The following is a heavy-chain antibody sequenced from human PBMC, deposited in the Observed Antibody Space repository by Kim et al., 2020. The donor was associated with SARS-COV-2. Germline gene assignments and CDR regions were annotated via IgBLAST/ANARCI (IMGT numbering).Heavy chain of an antibody. J-gene: IGHJ4*02. CDR2: ISYRGNT. CDR1: GGSITSHH. V-gene: IGHV4-59*08. Sequence: SETLSLSCAVSGGSITSHHWTWLRQPPGQGLEWIGYISYRGNTNFTPSLRSRVTLSIGTSRTQFSLTLRSVTAADTAVYYCARLPVSGSTFGYFDFWGQG. D-gene: IGHD5-18*01. CDR3: ARLPVSGSTFGYFDF.